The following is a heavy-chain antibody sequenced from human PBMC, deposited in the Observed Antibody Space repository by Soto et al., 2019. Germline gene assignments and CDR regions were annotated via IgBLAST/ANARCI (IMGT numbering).Heavy chain of an antibody. J-gene: IGHJ4*02. CDR3: ARGGGSTEVDY. V-gene: IGHV4-31*03. CDR2: TSNSGST. Sequence: QVQLQESGPGLVKPSQTLSLTCTVSGGSITSSGYYWSWIRQHPGEGLEWIGFTSNSGSTSYNPSLKSRVTIAVDTSSNQFSLNLKSVTAADTAVYYCARGGGSTEVDYWGQGTLVTVSP. CDR1: GGSITSSGYY. D-gene: IGHD2-2*01.